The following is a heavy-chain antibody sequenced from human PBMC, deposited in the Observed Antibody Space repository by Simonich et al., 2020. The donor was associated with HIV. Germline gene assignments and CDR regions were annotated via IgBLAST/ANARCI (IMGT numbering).Heavy chain of an antibody. CDR1: GGSISRYY. CDR2: IFVNGFT. J-gene: IGHJ4*02. Sequence: HVQLQESGPGLVKPSETLSLTCTVSGGSISRYYWGWIRQPPGTGLEWIGYIFVNGFTTCNPSLKGRVTISVDTSKNRFSLKMTSVTAADTAVYYCARAPDYGANVYFDYWGQGTLVTVSS. D-gene: IGHD4-17*01. CDR3: ARAPDYGANVYFDY. V-gene: IGHV4-59*01.